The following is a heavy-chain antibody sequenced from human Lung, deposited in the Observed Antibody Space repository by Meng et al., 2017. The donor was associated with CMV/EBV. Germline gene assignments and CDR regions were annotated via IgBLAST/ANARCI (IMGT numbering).Heavy chain of an antibody. CDR2: IRSKANSYAT. CDR1: GFTVSGYA. Sequence: GFTVSGYAMHWVGQASGKGLEWVGRIRSKANSYATAYAASVKGRFTISRDDSKNTAYLQMNSLKTEDTAVYYCTSPGGGSSWYGYWGQGTLVTVSS. D-gene: IGHD6-13*01. CDR3: TSPGGGSSWYGY. J-gene: IGHJ4*02. V-gene: IGHV3-73*01.